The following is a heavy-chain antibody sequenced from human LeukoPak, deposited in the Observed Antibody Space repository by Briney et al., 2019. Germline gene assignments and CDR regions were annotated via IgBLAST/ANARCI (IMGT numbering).Heavy chain of an antibody. J-gene: IGHJ4*02. V-gene: IGHV1-46*01. CDR2: INPSGGST. D-gene: IGHD4/OR15-4a*01. CDR3: ARRSYDAFDY. Sequence: ASVKVSCKASGYTFTSYYMHWVRQAPGQGLEWMGIINPSGGSTSYAQKFQGRVTISVDTSKNQFSLKLSSVTAADTAVYYCARRSYDAFDYWGQGTLVTVSS. CDR1: GYTFTSYY.